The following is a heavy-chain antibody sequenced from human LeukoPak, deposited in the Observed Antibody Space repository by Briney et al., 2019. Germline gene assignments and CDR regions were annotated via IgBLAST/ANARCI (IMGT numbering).Heavy chain of an antibody. V-gene: IGHV1-2*02. CDR1: GYTFTGYY. CDR3: ARSLSSGQNFDY. CDR2: INPNSGGT. D-gene: IGHD3-22*01. J-gene: IGHJ4*02. Sequence: ASVKVSCKASGYTFTGYYMHWVRQAPGQGLEWMGWINPNSGGTNYAQKFQGRVTMTRDTSISTAYMELSSLRSEDTAVYYCARSLSSGQNFDYWGQGTLVTVSS.